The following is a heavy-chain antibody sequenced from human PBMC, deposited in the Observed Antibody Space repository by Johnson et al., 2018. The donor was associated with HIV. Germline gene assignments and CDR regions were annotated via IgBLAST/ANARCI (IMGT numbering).Heavy chain of an antibody. D-gene: IGHD6-19*01. CDR2: IYTGGST. CDR1: AFTVSDNY. CDR3: ARSGAGAAFDI. V-gene: IGHV3-66*01. Sequence: VQLVESGGGVVQPGRSLRLSCAASAFTVSDNYLSWVRQAPGKGLEWVSVIYTGGSTYYADSVKGRFTISRDNAKNSLYLQMNSLRAEDTALYYCARSGAGAAFDIWGQGTMVTVSS. J-gene: IGHJ3*02.